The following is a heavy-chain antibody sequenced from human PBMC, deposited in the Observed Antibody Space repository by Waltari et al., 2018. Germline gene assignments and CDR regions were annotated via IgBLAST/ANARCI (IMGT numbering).Heavy chain of an antibody. J-gene: IGHJ4*02. CDR1: GFTFSDYW. D-gene: IGHD5-18*01. CDR2: VAPDGGTA. CDR3: AKGSAGYRGLYFDF. V-gene: IGHV3-74*01. Sequence: DVHLVESGGGLVQPGGSLRLSCAASGFTFSDYWMHWVRQGPGGGLVWVSRVAPDGGTADYADSVKGRFTISRDNAKNSLYLQMNSLRPEDTAFYYCAKGSAGYRGLYFDFWGQGILVTVSS.